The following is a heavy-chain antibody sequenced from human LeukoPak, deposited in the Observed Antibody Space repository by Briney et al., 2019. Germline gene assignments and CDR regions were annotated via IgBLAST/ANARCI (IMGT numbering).Heavy chain of an antibody. CDR2: IYYSGST. V-gene: IGHV4-59*08. D-gene: IGHD3-22*01. CDR3: ARHRRVIRQWFPPFDY. Sequence: SETLSLTCTVSGGSISSYYWSWIRQPPGKGLEWIGYIYYSGSTNYNPSLKSRVTISVDTSKNQFSLKLSSVTAADTAVYYCARHRRVIRQWFPPFDYWGQGTLVTVSS. CDR1: GGSISSYY. J-gene: IGHJ4*02.